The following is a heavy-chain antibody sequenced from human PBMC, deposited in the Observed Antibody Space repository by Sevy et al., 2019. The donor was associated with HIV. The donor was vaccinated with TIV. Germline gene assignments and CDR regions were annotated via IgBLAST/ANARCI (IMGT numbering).Heavy chain of an antibody. Sequence: GSLRLSCAASGFTFSNYWMSWVRQAPGKGLEWVANIKQDGSEKYYVDSVKGRFTISRDNVKNSLYLQMNSLRAEDTAVYYCARPYRTDPFYYSGSGGYYYPSYFDYWGQGTLVTVSS. CDR3: ARPYRTDPFYYSGSGGYYYPSYFDY. D-gene: IGHD3-22*01. CDR2: IKQDGSEK. J-gene: IGHJ4*02. V-gene: IGHV3-7*01. CDR1: GFTFSNYW.